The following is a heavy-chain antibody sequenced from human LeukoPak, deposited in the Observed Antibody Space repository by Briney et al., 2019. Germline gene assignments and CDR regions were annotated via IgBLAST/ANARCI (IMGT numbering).Heavy chain of an antibody. CDR3: AKDMAHYDILTGYYSD. CDR1: GFTFDDYA. V-gene: IGHV3-9*01. Sequence: PGGSLRLSCAASGFTFDDYAMHWVRQAPGKGLEWVPGISWNSGSIGYADSVKGRFTISRDNAKNSLYLQMYSLRAEDTALYYCAKDMAHYDILTGYYSDWGQGTLVTVSS. CDR2: ISWNSGSI. J-gene: IGHJ4*02. D-gene: IGHD3-9*01.